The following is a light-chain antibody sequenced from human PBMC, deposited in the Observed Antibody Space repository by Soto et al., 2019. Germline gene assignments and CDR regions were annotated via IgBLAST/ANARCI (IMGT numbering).Light chain of an antibody. Sequence: DIQMTQSPSTLSASVGDRVTITCRASQSISSWLAWYQQKPGKAPKLLIYDASSLESGGPSRFSGSGSGTEFTLTISSLQPDDFAKYYCQQYNSYSWTFVQGTKVEIK. CDR2: DAS. V-gene: IGKV1-5*01. CDR3: QQYNSYSWT. J-gene: IGKJ1*01. CDR1: QSISSW.